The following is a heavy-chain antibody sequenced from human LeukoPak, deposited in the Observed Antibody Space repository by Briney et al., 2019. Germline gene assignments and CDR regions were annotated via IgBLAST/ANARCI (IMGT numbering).Heavy chain of an antibody. V-gene: IGHV1-2*06. CDR1: GYTFTDYY. D-gene: IGHD5-18*01. Sequence: GASVKVSCKASGYTFTDYYIHWVRQAPGQGLEWMGRINPKNGATNYAQKFQGRVTMTWDTSISTAYMELSRLRSDETAVYYCARGYTYGKFDYWGQGTLATVSS. CDR3: ARGYTYGKFDY. J-gene: IGHJ4*02. CDR2: INPKNGAT.